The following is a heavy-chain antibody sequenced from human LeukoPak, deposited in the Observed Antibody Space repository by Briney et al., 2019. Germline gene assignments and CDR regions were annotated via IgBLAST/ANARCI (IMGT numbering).Heavy chain of an antibody. CDR1: GFTFSSYA. Sequence: PGGSLRLSCAASGFTFSSYAMSWVRQAPGKGLEWVSAISGSGGSTYYADSVKGRFTISRDNSKNTLYLQMNSLRAEDTAVYYCAKWCREAYYYDSSGYYEFDYWGQGTLVTVSS. D-gene: IGHD3-22*01. CDR3: AKWCREAYYYDSSGYYEFDY. V-gene: IGHV3-23*01. J-gene: IGHJ4*02. CDR2: ISGSGGST.